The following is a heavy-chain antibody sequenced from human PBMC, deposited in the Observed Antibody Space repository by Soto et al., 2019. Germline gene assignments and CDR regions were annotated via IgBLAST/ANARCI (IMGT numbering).Heavy chain of an antibody. V-gene: IGHV1-3*04. J-gene: IGHJ5*02. D-gene: IGHD6-19*01. CDR2: ISTGGGDT. CDR1: GYTFTNYA. Sequence: QVQFIQSGAEVKKPGASVRVSCKASGYTFTNYAMHWVRQAPGQSLEWMGWISTGGGDTRYSQKFQGRVSITRETSASTVYMDLSSLRSEDTAVYYCAREVRSAGEDRWGQGTLVSVSS. CDR3: AREVRSAGEDR.